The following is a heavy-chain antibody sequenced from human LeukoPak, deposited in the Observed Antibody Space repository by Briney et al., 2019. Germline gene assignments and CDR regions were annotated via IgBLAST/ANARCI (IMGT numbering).Heavy chain of an antibody. J-gene: IGHJ5*02. CDR1: GYTFTSYG. D-gene: IGHD3-3*01. Sequence: ASVKVSCKASGYTFTSYGISWVRQAPGQGLEWMGWISAYNGNTNYAQKLQGRVTMTTDTSTSTAYMELRSLRSDDTAVYYCARVVTIFGVVTPGWFDPWGQGTLVTVSS. CDR2: ISAYNGNT. CDR3: ARVVTIFGVVTPGWFDP. V-gene: IGHV1-18*01.